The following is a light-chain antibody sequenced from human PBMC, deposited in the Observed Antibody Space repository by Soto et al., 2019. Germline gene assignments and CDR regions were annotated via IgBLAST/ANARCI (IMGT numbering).Light chain of an antibody. J-gene: IGLJ1*01. CDR3: SSYTSSSTLYSG. V-gene: IGLV2-14*01. CDR1: SSDVGGYNY. Sequence: QSALTQPASVSGSPGQSITISCTGTSSDVGGYNYVSWYQQHPGKAPKLMLYDVSNRPSGVSNRFSGSKSGNTASLTISGRQAEDEADDYCSSYTSSSTLYSGFGTGTKRTVL. CDR2: DVS.